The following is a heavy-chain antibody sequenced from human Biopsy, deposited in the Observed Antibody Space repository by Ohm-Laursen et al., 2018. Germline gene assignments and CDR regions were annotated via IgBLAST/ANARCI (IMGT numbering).Heavy chain of an antibody. Sequence: SETLFLTCTVPGGSISSDYWSWIRQTPGKGLEWIGYIYYSGSTNYNPSLKSRVTISVDTSKNQFSLRLNSVTAADTAVYYCARATNSTGWPYYYFYGMDVWGQGTTVTVSS. J-gene: IGHJ6*02. D-gene: IGHD2/OR15-2a*01. CDR2: IYYSGST. CDR1: GGSISSDY. CDR3: ARATNSTGWPYYYFYGMDV. V-gene: IGHV4-59*01.